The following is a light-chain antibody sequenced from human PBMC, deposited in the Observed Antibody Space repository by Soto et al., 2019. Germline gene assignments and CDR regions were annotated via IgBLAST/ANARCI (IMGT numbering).Light chain of an antibody. CDR3: RTWDNSLSAVV. J-gene: IGLJ2*01. CDR1: SSNSGNNY. Sequence: QSVLTQPPSVSAAPGQKVTISCSGSSSNSGNNYVSWYQQLPGTAPKLLIYDSNKRPSGIPDRFSGSKSGTAATLGITGLQTGDEADYYCRTWDNSLSAVVFGGGTKLTAL. V-gene: IGLV1-51*01. CDR2: DSN.